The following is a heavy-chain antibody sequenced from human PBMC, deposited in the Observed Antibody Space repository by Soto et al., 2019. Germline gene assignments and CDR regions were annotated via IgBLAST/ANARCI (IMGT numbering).Heavy chain of an antibody. CDR1: GYSFTSYW. CDR2: IDPSDSYT. D-gene: IGHD2-15*01. CDR3: ASMLGYCSGGSCPRGEYYYYGMDV. J-gene: IGHJ6*02. Sequence: GESLKISCKGSGYSFTSYWISWVRQMPGKGLEWMGRIDPSDSYTNYSPSFQGHVTISADKSISTAYLQWSSLKASDTAMYYCASMLGYCSGGSCPRGEYYYYGMDVWGQGTTVTVSS. V-gene: IGHV5-10-1*01.